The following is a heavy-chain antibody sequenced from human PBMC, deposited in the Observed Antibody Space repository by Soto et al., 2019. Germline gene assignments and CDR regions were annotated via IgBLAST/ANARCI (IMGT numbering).Heavy chain of an antibody. CDR1: GGTFSRHA. J-gene: IGHJ4*02. CDR3: ASERSAQYFDS. CDR2: ISPTFGTA. D-gene: IGHD1-26*01. V-gene: IGHV1-69*06. Sequence: ASVKVSCKASGGTFSRHAIAWVRQAPGQGLEWMGGISPTFGTATYAPKFQGRVAISADRSSNTAHMELSSLRSQDTAVYYCASERSAQYFDSWGQGTVVTVSS.